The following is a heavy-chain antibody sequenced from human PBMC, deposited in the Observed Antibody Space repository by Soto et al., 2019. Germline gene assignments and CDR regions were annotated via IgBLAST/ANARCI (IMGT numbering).Heavy chain of an antibody. CDR2: IYYSGTT. D-gene: IGHD6-6*01. V-gene: IGHV4-30-4*01. CDR3: ARDFKRYSGSPGPPTY. J-gene: IGHJ4*02. Sequence: QVQLQESGPGLVQPSQTLSLTCTVSGDSISSGDYYWSWVRQSPGKGLEWIGCIYYSGTTDNNPSLWTRLSMSVATTKNQFALRLGSVTASDAAIYFWARDFKRYSGSPGPPTYWGEGTVVTVSS. CDR1: GDSISSGDYY.